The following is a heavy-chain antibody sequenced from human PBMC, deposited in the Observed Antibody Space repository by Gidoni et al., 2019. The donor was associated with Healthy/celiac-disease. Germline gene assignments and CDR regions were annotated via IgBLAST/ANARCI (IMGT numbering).Heavy chain of an antibody. V-gene: IGHV1-24*01. CDR2: FDPEDGET. CDR3: ATRRGGLFDY. Sequence: QAQLVQSGAEVQKLGAPVKVSGKVSGYTLTELSMHRVRPAPGKGLEWRGGFDPEDGETIYAQKFQGRVTMPEDTSTDPAYMELSSLRSEDTAVYYCATRRGGLFDYWGQGTLVTVSS. D-gene: IGHD2-15*01. J-gene: IGHJ4*02. CDR1: GYTLTELS.